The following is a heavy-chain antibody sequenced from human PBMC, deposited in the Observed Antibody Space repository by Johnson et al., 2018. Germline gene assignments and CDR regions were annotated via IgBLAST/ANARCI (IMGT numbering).Heavy chain of an antibody. CDR1: GFTFNNYA. CDR3: AKGRDNYYHYYGMDV. D-gene: IGHD1-14*01. V-gene: IGHV3-23*01. J-gene: IGHJ6*02. Sequence: VQLQESGGDLLQXGGSVRLSCAASGFTFNNYAMSWVRQPPGKGLEWVSVISGSGGSTSYAASVKGRFTLSRDNSKNTLYLQMNSLRAEDTAIYYCAKGRDNYYHYYGMDVWGQGTTVTVSS. CDR2: ISGSGGST.